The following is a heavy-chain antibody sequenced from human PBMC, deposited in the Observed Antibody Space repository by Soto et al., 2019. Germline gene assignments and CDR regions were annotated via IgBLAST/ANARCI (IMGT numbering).Heavy chain of an antibody. CDR3: AKDQRLGYRSGSPLDY. CDR1: GFTFMSYG. CDR2: MSEDGSKI. D-gene: IGHD3-10*01. J-gene: IGHJ4*02. Sequence: GGSLRLSCVASGFTFMSYGMHWVRQAPGKGLEWVALMSEDGSKIYYVESVRGRFTISRDNSKNTLYLQMNSLRSDDTAVYYCAKDQRLGYRSGSPLDYWGQGTLVTVSS. V-gene: IGHV3-30*18.